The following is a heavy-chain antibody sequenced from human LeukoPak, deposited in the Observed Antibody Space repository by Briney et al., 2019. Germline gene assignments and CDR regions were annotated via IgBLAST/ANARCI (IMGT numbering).Heavy chain of an antibody. D-gene: IGHD2-15*01. J-gene: IGHJ4*02. CDR3: ARACSGGSCYPGY. V-gene: IGHV3-23*01. CDR1: GFTFSSYA. CDR2: ISGSGGST. Sequence: GGSLRLSCAASGFTFSSYAMSWVRQAPGKGLEWVSAISGSGGSTYYADSVKGRFTISRDNSKNTLYLQMNSLRAEDTAVYYCARACSGGSCYPGYWGQGTLVTVSS.